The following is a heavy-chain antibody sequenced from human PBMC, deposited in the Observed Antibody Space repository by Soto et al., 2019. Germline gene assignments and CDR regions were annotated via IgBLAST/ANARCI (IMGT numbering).Heavy chain of an antibody. CDR2: IKSKTDGGTT. CDR1: GSTFSNAW. J-gene: IGHJ4*02. CDR3: STYDYIWGSDRYRWAY. V-gene: IGHV3-15*01. Sequence: EVQLGESGGDLVKPGGSLRLSCAASGSTFSNAWMSWVRQAPGKGLEWVGRIKSKTDGGTTDYAAPVKGRFTISRDDSKNTLYLHMSSLRTEDTAIYYCSTYDYIWGSDRYRWAYWGQGTLVTVSS. D-gene: IGHD3-16*02.